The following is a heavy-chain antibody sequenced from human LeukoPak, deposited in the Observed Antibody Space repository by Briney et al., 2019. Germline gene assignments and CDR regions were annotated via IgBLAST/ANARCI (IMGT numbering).Heavy chain of an antibody. D-gene: IGHD3-22*01. CDR1: GGSISSSSYY. CDR2: IYYSGST. V-gene: IGHV4-39*01. CDR3: ARHYYDSSGYYRPY. J-gene: IGHJ4*02. Sequence: SETLSLTCTVSGGSISSSSYYWGWIRQPPGKGLEWIGSIYYSGSTYYNPSLKSRVTISVDTSKNQFSLKLSSVTAADTAVYYCARHYYDSSGYYRPYWGQGTLVTVSS.